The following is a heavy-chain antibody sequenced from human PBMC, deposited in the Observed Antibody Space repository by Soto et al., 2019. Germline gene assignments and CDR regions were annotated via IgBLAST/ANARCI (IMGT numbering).Heavy chain of an antibody. Sequence: GGSLRLSCKASGIAFNYYYMSWIRQTPGTGLEWISFVSASGRTIYYADSVKGRFTVSRDNSKKSLFLQMNSLRAEDTAVYYCSTCXNCYPLLRDTFFYGMDVWGQGTTVTVSS. CDR2: VSASGRTI. J-gene: IGHJ6*02. V-gene: IGHV3-11*01. CDR1: GIAFNYYY. CDR3: STCXNCYPLLRDTFFYGMDV. D-gene: IGHD2-21*01.